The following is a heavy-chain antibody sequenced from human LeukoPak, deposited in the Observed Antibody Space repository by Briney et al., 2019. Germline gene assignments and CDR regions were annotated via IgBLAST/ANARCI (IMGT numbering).Heavy chain of an antibody. CDR1: GFTFNNYN. Sequence: GGSLRLSCATSGFTFNNYNMNWVRQAPGKGLEWVSAISGSGGSTYYADSVKGRFTISRDNSKNTLYLQMNSLRAEDTAVYYCAKDYGDYGGYLDYWGQGTLVTVSS. J-gene: IGHJ4*02. CDR2: ISGSGGST. CDR3: AKDYGDYGGYLDY. D-gene: IGHD4-17*01. V-gene: IGHV3-23*01.